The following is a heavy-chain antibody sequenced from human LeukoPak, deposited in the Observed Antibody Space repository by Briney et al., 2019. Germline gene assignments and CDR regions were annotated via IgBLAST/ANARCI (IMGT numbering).Heavy chain of an antibody. CDR1: GFTFSIYS. Sequence: PGGSLRLSCVASGFTFSIYSMNWVRQAPGKGLEWVSSISSTTNYIYDYADSVRGRFTISRDNAKNSLYLQMNSLRAEDTAVYYCARDAKGYCSDGVCADWGQGTLVTVSS. J-gene: IGHJ4*02. CDR3: ARDAKGYCSDGVCAD. V-gene: IGHV3-21*01. D-gene: IGHD2-8*01. CDR2: ISSTTNYI.